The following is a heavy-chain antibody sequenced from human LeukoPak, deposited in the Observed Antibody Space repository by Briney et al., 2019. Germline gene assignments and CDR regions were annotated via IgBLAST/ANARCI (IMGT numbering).Heavy chain of an antibody. Sequence: GGSLRLSCAASGFSFSNNDMHWVRQFSGKGLEWVSGLGVAGDRYYPVSVRGRFTVSRDRAGTYLYLQMNSLSAGDTAVYYCARGHYYGSGGDTFDVWGQRDNGHRLF. J-gene: IGHJ3*01. V-gene: IGHV3-13*01. CDR2: LGVAGDR. CDR3: ARGHYYGSGGDTFDV. CDR1: GFSFSNND. D-gene: IGHD3-10*01.